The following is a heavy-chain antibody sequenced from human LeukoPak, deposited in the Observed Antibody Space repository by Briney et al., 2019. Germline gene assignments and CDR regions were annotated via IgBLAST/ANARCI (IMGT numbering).Heavy chain of an antibody. V-gene: IGHV1-18*01. D-gene: IGHD1-26*01. CDR2: ISAYNGNT. CDR1: GYTFTSYG. CDR3: ARDSSIVGATRGRDY. Sequence: ASVKVSCKASGYTFTSYGISWVRQAPGQGLEWMGWISAYNGNTNYAQKLQGRVTMTTDTSTSTAYMELRSLRSDDTAVYYCARDSSIVGATRGRDYWGQGTLVTVSS. J-gene: IGHJ4*02.